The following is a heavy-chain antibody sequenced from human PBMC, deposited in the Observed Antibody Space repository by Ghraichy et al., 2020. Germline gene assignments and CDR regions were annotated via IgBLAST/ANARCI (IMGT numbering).Heavy chain of an antibody. CDR2: INPSGGST. CDR3: ARVEARYCSGGSCPTGFDP. CDR1: GYTFTSYY. V-gene: IGHV1-46*01. D-gene: IGHD2-15*01. Sequence: ASVKVSCKASGYTFTSYYMHWVRQAPGQGLEWMGIINPSGGSTSYAQKFQGRVTMTRDTSTSTVYMELSSLRSEDTAVYYCARVEARYCSGGSCPTGFDPWGQGTLVTVSS. J-gene: IGHJ5*02.